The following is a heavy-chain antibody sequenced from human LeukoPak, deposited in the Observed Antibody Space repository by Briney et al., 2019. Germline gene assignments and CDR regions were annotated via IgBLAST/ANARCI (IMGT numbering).Heavy chain of an antibody. CDR3: ARQVSCDTTTCYAGMPPDY. CDR2: ISGSAGST. V-gene: IGHV3-23*01. J-gene: IGHJ4*02. Sequence: GRSLRLSCAASGFTFSSSAMSWVRQTPKNWLEWVSVISGSAGSTYYADSVRGRFTISRDDSGYTLFLQMNSLRAEDTAVYYCARQVSCDTTTCYAGMPPDYWGQGTLVTVSS. D-gene: IGHD2-2*01. CDR1: GFTFSSSA.